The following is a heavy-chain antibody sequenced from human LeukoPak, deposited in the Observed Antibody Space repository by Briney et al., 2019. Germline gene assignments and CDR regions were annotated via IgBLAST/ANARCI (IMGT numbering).Heavy chain of an antibody. J-gene: IGHJ4*02. D-gene: IGHD2-21*02. CDR2: INWNGGKR. CDR1: GFTFDDYG. CDR3: ARAIYCSGSDCFSPSAF. V-gene: IGHV3-20*04. Sequence: GGSLKLSCAASGFTFDDYGMSWVRQVPGKGLEWVSGINWNGGKRGYADAAKGRFSISRDNARNSLYLEMNNLRVEDTAFYYCARAIYCSGSDCFSPSAFWGQGTLVTVSS.